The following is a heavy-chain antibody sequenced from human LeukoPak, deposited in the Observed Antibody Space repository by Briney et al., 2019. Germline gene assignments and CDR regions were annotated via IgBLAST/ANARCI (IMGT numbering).Heavy chain of an antibody. Sequence: SVKVSCTASGGTFSSYAISWVRQAPGQGLEWMGRIIPIFGTANYAQKFQGRVTITADESTSTAYMELSSLRSEDTAVYYCASPYHYDSSGYYCFDYWGQGTLVTVSS. CDR2: IIPIFGTA. CDR3: ASPYHYDSSGYYCFDY. J-gene: IGHJ4*02. V-gene: IGHV1-69*15. D-gene: IGHD3-22*01. CDR1: GGTFSSYA.